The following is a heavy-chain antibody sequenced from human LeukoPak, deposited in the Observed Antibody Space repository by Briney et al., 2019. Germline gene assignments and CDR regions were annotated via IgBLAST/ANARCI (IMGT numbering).Heavy chain of an antibody. CDR1: GFTFSTYW. D-gene: IGHD2-15*01. J-gene: IGHJ4*02. V-gene: IGHV3-7*02. CDR2: IKPDGSEK. CDR3: ARMVADSLALDY. Sequence: PGGSLRLSCAASGFTFSTYWMSWVRQAPGKGLEWVANIKPDGSEKFSVDSVKGRFTISRDNAKNSLYLQMNSLRAEDTAVYYCARMVADSLALDYWGQGTLVTVSS.